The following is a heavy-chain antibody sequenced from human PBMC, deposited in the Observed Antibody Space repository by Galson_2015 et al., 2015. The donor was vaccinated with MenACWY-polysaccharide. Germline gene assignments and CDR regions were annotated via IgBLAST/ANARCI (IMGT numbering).Heavy chain of an antibody. CDR3: AGGLGSYSPDY. CDR2: ISSSGDKI. Sequence: SLRLSCAASGFTFSSFEMTWVRQAPGKGLEWISYISSSGDKIYFADSVKGRFTISRDNAKNSLYLQMYSLRAEDTAVYYCAGGLGSYSPDYWVQGTLVTVSS. CDR1: GFTFSSFE. J-gene: IGHJ4*02. D-gene: IGHD3-10*01. V-gene: IGHV3-48*03.